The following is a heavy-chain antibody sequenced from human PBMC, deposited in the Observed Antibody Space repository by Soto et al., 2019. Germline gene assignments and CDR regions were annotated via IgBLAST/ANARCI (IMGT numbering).Heavy chain of an antibody. D-gene: IGHD6-19*01. CDR2: ISGSGDST. Sequence: PGASLRLSCAASGFTFSIYAMSWVLQAPGKGLEWVSAISGSGDSTYYADSVKGRFTISRDNSKNTLYLQMNSLRVDDTAVYYCAKYIAVAGSIYGYWGQGTLVTVSS. CDR1: GFTFSIYA. V-gene: IGHV3-23*01. CDR3: AKYIAVAGSIYGY. J-gene: IGHJ4*02.